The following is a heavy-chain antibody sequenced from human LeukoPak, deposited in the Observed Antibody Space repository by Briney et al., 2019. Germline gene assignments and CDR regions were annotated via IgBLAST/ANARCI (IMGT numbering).Heavy chain of an antibody. V-gene: IGHV3-74*01. D-gene: IGHD5-12*01. CDR2: INSDGTST. CDR3: ARGPANGGYGVDY. CDR1: GFTFRRHW. J-gene: IGHJ4*02. Sequence: GGSQRLSCAASGFTFRRHWMHWVRQAPGKGLVWVSRINSDGTSTSYADSVKDRFTISRDSATLYLQMNSLTAEDTAVYYCARGPANGGYGVDYWGQGTLVTVSS.